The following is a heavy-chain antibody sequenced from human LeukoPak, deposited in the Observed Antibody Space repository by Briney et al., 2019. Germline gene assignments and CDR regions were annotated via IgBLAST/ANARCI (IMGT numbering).Heavy chain of an antibody. CDR2: ISGSGGST. D-gene: IGHD2-2*01. J-gene: IGHJ5*02. CDR1: GSTFSSYG. CDR3: AKSGSESEVVPAGP. V-gene: IGHV3-23*01. Sequence: PGGSLRLSCAASGSTFSSYGMSWVRQAPGKGLEWVSAISGSGGSTYYADSVKGRFTISRDNSKNTLYLQMNSLRAEDTAVYYCAKSGSESEVVPAGPWGQGTLVTVSS.